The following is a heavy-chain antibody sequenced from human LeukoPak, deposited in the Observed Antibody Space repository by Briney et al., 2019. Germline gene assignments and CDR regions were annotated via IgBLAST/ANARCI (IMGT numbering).Heavy chain of an antibody. CDR2: IYYSDST. CDR1: GGSISNYF. J-gene: IGHJ6*03. Sequence: SETLSLTCTVSGGSISNYFWSWIRQPPGKGLECIGYIYYSDSTNYNPSLKSRVTVSVDTSKNQFSLKLSSVTAADTAVYYCARDNFGLSTYYYYYYMDVWGKGTTVTISS. D-gene: IGHD3-16*01. CDR3: ARDNFGLSTYYYYYYMDV. V-gene: IGHV4-59*01.